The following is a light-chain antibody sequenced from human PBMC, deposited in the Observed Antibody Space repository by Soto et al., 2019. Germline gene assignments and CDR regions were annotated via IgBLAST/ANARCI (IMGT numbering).Light chain of an antibody. CDR3: LQHNYWPHT. CDR2: DAS. J-gene: IGKJ2*01. Sequence: EVVMTQSPATLSVSPGERATLSCRASQTVSSNLAWFQQRPGQAPRLLSDDASTRATGIAARFSGRGSGTECTRTISSLQSEDFAVYFCLQHNYWPHTVGQGPKVEI. V-gene: IGKV3-15*01. CDR1: QTVSSN.